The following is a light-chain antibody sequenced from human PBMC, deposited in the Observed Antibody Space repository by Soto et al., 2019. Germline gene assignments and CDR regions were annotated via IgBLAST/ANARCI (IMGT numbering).Light chain of an antibody. CDR3: QQLNIYLIT. CDR1: QGISSY. J-gene: IGKJ5*01. V-gene: IGKV1-9*01. CDR2: AAS. Sequence: DISWCQSPYLITASVGDRVTITCRASQGISSYLAWYQQKPGKAPKLLIYAASTLQSGVPSRFSGSGSGTEFTLTISSLQPEDFATYYCQQLNIYLIT.